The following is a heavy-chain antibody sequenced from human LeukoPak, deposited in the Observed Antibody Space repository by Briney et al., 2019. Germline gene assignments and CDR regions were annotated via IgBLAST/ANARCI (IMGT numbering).Heavy chain of an antibody. J-gene: IGHJ6*03. CDR3: ARQSIAARPAYYYYYMDV. V-gene: IGHV3-21*04. CDR2: ISTSSIYI. D-gene: IGHD6-6*01. CDR1: GFTFSSYS. Sequence: PGGSLRLSCAASGFTFSSYSMNWVRQAPGKGLEWVSSISTSSIYIYYADSLKGRFTISRDNAKNSLYLQINSLRAEDTALYYCARQSIAARPAYYYYYMDVWGKGTTVTVSS.